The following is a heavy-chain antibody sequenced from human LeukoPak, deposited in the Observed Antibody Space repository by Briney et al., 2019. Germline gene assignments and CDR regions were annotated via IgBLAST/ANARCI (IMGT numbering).Heavy chain of an antibody. V-gene: IGHV3-30*02. CDR2: IRYDGSNK. CDR1: GFTFSSYG. CDR3: AKSSYYQLLFASYYFDY. J-gene: IGHJ4*02. Sequence: GGSLRLSCAASGFTFSSYGMHWVRQAPGKGLEWVAFIRYDGSNKYYADSVKGRFTISRDNSKNTLYLQMNSLRAEDTAVYYCAKSSYYQLLFASYYFDYWGQGTLVTVSS. D-gene: IGHD2-2*01.